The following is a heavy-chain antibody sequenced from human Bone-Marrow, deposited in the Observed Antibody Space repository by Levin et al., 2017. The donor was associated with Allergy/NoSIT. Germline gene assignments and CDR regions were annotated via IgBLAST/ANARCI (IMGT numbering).Heavy chain of an antibody. V-gene: IGHV3-33*01. Sequence: GGSLRLSCAASGFTFSSYGMHWVRQAPGKGLEWVAVIWYDGSNKYYVDSVKGRFTISRDNSKNTLYLQMNSLRAEDTAVYYCARARKEVTKRYFDLWGRGTLVTVSS. CDR1: GFTFSSYG. J-gene: IGHJ2*01. D-gene: IGHD3-3*01. CDR2: IWYDGSNK. CDR3: ARARKEVTKRYFDL.